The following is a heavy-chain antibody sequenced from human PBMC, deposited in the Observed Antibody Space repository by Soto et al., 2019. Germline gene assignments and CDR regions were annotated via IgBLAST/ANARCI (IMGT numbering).Heavy chain of an antibody. CDR3: ARDLGITMVRGANYYGMDV. Sequence: GPGPGGASETLSLTCTVSGGSISSGDYYWSWIRQPPGKGLEWIGYIYYSGSTYYNPSLKSRVTISVDTSKNQFSLKLSSVTAADTAVYYCARDLGITMVRGANYYGMDVWGQGTTVTVSS. CDR1: GGSISSGDYY. J-gene: IGHJ6*02. CDR2: IYYSGST. V-gene: IGHV4-30-4*01. D-gene: IGHD3-10*01.